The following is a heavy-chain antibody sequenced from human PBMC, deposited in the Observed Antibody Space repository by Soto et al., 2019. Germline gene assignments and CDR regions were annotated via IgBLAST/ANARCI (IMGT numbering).Heavy chain of an antibody. CDR3: ARDQPTTAENNYHYYLMAV. CDR1: GYTFTGYY. V-gene: IGHV1-2*04. J-gene: IGHJ6*02. D-gene: IGHD1-26*01. CDR2: INPNSGGT. Sequence: GASVKVSCKASGYTFTGYYMHWVRQAPGQGLEWMGWINPNSGGTNYAQKFQGWVTMTRDTSISTAYMELSRLRSDDTAVYYCARDQPTTAENNYHYYLMAVWGQGTTVTVSS.